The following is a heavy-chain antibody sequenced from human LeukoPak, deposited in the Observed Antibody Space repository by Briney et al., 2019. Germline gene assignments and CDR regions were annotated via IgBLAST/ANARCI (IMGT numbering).Heavy chain of an antibody. Sequence: GGSLRLSCAASGFTFSSYGMHWVRQAPGKGLEWVAVISSDGNNRNYVDSVKGRFTFSRDNSKNTLYLQMNSLRAEDTAVYYCAKGNDIGGYYYPHFDYWGQGTLVTVSS. V-gene: IGHV3-30*18. CDR1: GFTFSSYG. CDR2: ISSDGNNR. J-gene: IGHJ4*02. D-gene: IGHD3-22*01. CDR3: AKGNDIGGYYYPHFDY.